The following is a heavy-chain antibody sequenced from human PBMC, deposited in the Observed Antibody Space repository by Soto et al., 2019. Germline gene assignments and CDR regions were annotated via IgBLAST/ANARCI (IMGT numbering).Heavy chain of an antibody. V-gene: IGHV1-8*01. CDR3: ARAQYYDYIWGSYRSRSYNWFDP. D-gene: IGHD3-16*02. Sequence: ASVKVSCKASGYTFTSYDINWVRQATGQGLEWMGWMNPNSGNTGYAQKFQGRVTMTRNTSISTAYMELSSLRSEDTAVYYCARAQYYDYIWGSYRSRSYNWFDPWGQGTLVTVSS. J-gene: IGHJ5*02. CDR2: MNPNSGNT. CDR1: GYTFTSYD.